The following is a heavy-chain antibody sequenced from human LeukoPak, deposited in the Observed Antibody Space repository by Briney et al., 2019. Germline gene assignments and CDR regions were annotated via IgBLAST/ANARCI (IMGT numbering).Heavy chain of an antibody. CDR2: IIPIFGTA. J-gene: IGHJ5*02. Sequence: SVKVSCKASGGTFSSYAISWVRQAPGQGLEWMGGIIPIFGTANYAQKFQGRVTITVDESTSTAYMELSSLRSEDTAVYYCARAPKGGVPAAISYWFDPWGQGALVTVSS. CDR1: GGTFSSYA. D-gene: IGHD2-2*01. V-gene: IGHV1-69*01. CDR3: ARAPKGGVPAAISYWFDP.